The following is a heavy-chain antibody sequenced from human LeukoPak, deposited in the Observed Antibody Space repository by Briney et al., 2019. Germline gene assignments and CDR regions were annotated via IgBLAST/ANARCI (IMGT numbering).Heavy chain of an antibody. CDR1: GGSVSSGSYY. CDR3: ARAPPYYYDSSGYYGYGY. J-gene: IGHJ4*02. D-gene: IGHD3-22*01. Sequence: SETLSLTCTVSGGSVSSGSYYCSWIRQPPGKGLEWIGYIYYSGSTNYNPSLKSRVTISVDTSKNQFSLKLSSVTAADTAVYYCARAPPYYYDSSGYYGYGYWGQGTLVTVSS. CDR2: IYYSGST. V-gene: IGHV4-61*01.